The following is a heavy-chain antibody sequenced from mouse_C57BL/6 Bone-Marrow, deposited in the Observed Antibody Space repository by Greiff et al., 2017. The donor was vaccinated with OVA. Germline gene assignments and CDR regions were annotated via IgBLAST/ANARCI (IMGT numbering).Heavy chain of an antibody. D-gene: IGHD2-1*01. CDR1: GYAFSSYW. J-gene: IGHJ2*01. Sequence: QVQLQQSGAELVKPGASVKISCKASGYAFSSYWMNWVKQRPGKGLEWIGQIYPGDGDTNYNGKFKGKATLTADKSSSTAYMQLSSLTSEDSAVYFCARRRDGKPPFDYWGQGTTLTVSS. V-gene: IGHV1-80*01. CDR2: IYPGDGDT. CDR3: ARRRDGKPPFDY.